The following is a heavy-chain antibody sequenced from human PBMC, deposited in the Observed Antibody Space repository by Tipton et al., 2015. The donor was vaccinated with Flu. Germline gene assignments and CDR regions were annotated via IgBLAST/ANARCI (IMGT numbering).Heavy chain of an antibody. Sequence: QVQLVQSGAEVKKPGSSVKVSCKASGGTFSSYAISWVRQAPGQGLEWMGRIIPILGIANYAQKFQGRVTITADKSTSTAYMELSSLRSEDTAVYYCARAGAYGDYFYYFDYWGQGTLVTVSS. CDR1: GGTFSSYA. D-gene: IGHD4-17*01. CDR3: ARAGAYGDYFYYFDY. J-gene: IGHJ4*02. CDR2: IIPILGIA. V-gene: IGHV1-69*04.